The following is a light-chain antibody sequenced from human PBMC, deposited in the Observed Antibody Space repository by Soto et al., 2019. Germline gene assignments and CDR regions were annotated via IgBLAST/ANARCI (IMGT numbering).Light chain of an antibody. V-gene: IGLV2-14*01. CDR1: SSDVGGYNF. CDR3: SSYTSSSTLLDV. CDR2: EVS. J-gene: IGLJ1*01. Sequence: QSVLTQPASVSGSPGQSITISCTGTSSDVGGYNFVSWYQQHPGKAPKLMIYEVSNRLSGVSNRFSASKSGNTASLTISGLQAEDEADYYCSSYTSSSTLLDVFGTGTKVTVL.